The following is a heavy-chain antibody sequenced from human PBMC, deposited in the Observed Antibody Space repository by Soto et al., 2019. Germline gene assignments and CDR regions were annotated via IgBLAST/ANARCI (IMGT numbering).Heavy chain of an antibody. CDR1: GFSFNNYA. J-gene: IGHJ4*02. Sequence: PGXSLRLSCAASGFSFNNYALNWVRQAPGKGLEWVETISGTGGSTYYADSVKGRFTISRDNSKNTLYLQMNSLRVEDTAVYYCAKDRLGGNFDYWGQGTQVTVSS. V-gene: IGHV3-23*01. CDR3: AKDRLGGNFDY. CDR2: ISGTGGST.